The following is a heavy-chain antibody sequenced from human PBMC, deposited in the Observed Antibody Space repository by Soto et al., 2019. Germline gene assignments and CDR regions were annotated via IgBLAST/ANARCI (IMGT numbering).Heavy chain of an antibody. CDR2: VYYDGTT. Sequence: ETLSLTCRLSGASFSPNYWGWFRQSPGEGQEWVGNVYYDGTTSYTPSLKSRVTITPDTSKSHSSLRLSTLTAADTAAYYCARQGEYYQSLDPWGPGTLVTVSS. CDR1: GASFSPNY. D-gene: IGHD2-2*01. J-gene: IGHJ5*02. CDR3: ARQGEYYQSLDP. V-gene: IGHV4-59*08.